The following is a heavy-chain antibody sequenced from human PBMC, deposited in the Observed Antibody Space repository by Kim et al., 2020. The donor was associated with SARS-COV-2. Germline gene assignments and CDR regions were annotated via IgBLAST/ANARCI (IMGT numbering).Heavy chain of an antibody. CDR3: AKDPYYDFWSGYFFAY. J-gene: IGHJ4*02. Sequence: GGSLRLSCAASGFTFSNYAMSWVRQAPGKGLEWVSAISGSGGSTYYADSVKGRFTISRDNSKNTLYLQMNSLRAEDTAVYYCAKDPYYDFWSGYFFAYWGEEPLVPVSS. D-gene: IGHD3-3*01. CDR1: GFTFSNYA. V-gene: IGHV3-23*01. CDR2: ISGSGGST.